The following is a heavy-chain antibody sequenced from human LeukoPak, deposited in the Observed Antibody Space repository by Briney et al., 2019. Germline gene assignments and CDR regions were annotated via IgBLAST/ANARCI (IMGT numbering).Heavy chain of an antibody. Sequence: GGSLRLSCAASGFTFSSYSMNWVRQAPGKGLEWVSSISSSSSYIYYADSVKGRFTISRDNAKNSLYLQMNSLRAEDTAVYYCARDANVDTAMVLYYYYYYMDVWGKGTTVTVSS. CDR3: ARDANVDTAMVLYYYYYYMDV. V-gene: IGHV3-21*01. D-gene: IGHD5-18*01. CDR1: GFTFSSYS. J-gene: IGHJ6*03. CDR2: ISSSSSYI.